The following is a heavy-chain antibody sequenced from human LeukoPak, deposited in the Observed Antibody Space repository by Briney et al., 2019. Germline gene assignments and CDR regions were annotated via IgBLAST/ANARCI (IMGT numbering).Heavy chain of an antibody. J-gene: IGHJ5*02. CDR1: GFSLSTSGVG. D-gene: IGHD3-9*01. V-gene: IGHV2-5*02. Sequence: SGPRLVNPTQTLTLTCTFSGFSLSTSGVGVGWIRQPPGKALEWLALIYWDDDKRYSPSLKSRLTITKDTSKNQVVLTMTNMDPVDTATYYCAHSLGAPYYDILTGLLGYGWFDPWGQGTLVTVSS. CDR3: AHSLGAPYYDILTGLLGYGWFDP. CDR2: IYWDDDK.